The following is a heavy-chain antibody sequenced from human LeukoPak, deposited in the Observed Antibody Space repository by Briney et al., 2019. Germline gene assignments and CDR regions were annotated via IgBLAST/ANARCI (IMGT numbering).Heavy chain of an antibody. CDR3: AKYVSTGWFDP. Sequence: SETLSLTCTVSGGSISSSSYYWGWIRQPPGKGLEWIGSIYYSGSTYYNPSLKSRVTISVDTSKNQFSLKLSSVTAADTAVYFCAKYVSTGWFDPWGQGTLVTVSS. V-gene: IGHV4-39*01. D-gene: IGHD5/OR15-5a*01. J-gene: IGHJ5*02. CDR2: IYYSGST. CDR1: GGSISSSSYY.